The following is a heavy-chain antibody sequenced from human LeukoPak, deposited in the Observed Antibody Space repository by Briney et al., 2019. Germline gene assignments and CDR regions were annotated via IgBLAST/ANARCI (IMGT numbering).Heavy chain of an antibody. CDR1: GFTFSNYN. V-gene: IGHV3-48*04. CDR3: ARGGYGDFFKYYFDY. D-gene: IGHD4-17*01. CDR2: ISSSSSPI. J-gene: IGHJ4*02. Sequence: GGSLRLSCATSGFTFSNYNMNWVRQAPGKGLEWVSYISSSSSPIYYADSVKGRFTISRDNAKNSLYLQMNSLRVEDTAVYYCARGGYGDFFKYYFDYWGQGTLVTVSS.